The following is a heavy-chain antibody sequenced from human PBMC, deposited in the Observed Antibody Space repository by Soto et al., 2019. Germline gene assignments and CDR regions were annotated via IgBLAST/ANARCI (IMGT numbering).Heavy chain of an antibody. J-gene: IGHJ4*02. CDR1: GFTFTRYS. CDR3: ARESEDLTSNFDY. Sequence: GGSLRLSCAASGFTFTRYSMNWVRQAPGKGLEWVSSISSTTHYIYYADSMRGRFTISRDNAKNAVYLEMNSLRAEDTAVYYCARESEDLTSNFDYWGQGTLVTVSS. CDR2: ISSTTHYI. V-gene: IGHV3-21*06.